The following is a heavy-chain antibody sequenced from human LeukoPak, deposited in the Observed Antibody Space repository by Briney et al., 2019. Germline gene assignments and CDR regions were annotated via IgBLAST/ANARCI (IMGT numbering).Heavy chain of an antibody. CDR3: ARGYSTSWTYYFDY. CDR1: DGAITGYY. CDR2: LHYGGST. D-gene: IGHD6-13*01. Sequence: SETLSLTCTVSDGAITGYYWGWIRQPPGEGLDWIGHLHYGGSTNYNPSLKSRVTISVDTSKNHFSLKLSSVTAADTAVYYCARGYSTSWTYYFDYWGQGALVTVSS. J-gene: IGHJ4*02. V-gene: IGHV4-59*01.